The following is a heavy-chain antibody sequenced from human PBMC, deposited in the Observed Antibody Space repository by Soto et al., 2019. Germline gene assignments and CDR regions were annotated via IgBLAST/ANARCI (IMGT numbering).Heavy chain of an antibody. V-gene: IGHV4-59*01. Sequence: ASETLSLTCTVSGGSISSYYWSWIRQPPGKGLEWIGYIYYSGSTNYNPSLKSRVTISVDTSKNQFSLKLSSVTAADTAVYCARNGLRKYSSGYSIYYYYGMDVWSQGTTLTVSS. CDR3: ARNGLRKYSSGYSIYYYYGMDV. CDR1: GGSISSYY. D-gene: IGHD3-22*01. J-gene: IGHJ6*02. CDR2: IYYSGST.